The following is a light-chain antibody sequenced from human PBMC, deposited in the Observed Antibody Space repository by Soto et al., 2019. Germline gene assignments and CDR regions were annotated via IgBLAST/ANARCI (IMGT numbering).Light chain of an antibody. CDR2: EVS. CDR1: SSDVGGHKY. J-gene: IGLJ2*01. V-gene: IGLV2-14*01. CDR3: SSYTSSTTSVV. Sequence: QSVLTLPASVSGSPGQSITISCTGTSSDVGGHKYVSWYQQHPDKAPKVLIFEVSNRPSGISNRFSGSKSGNTASLTISGLQAEDEADYYCSSYTSSTTSVVFGGGTKLTVL.